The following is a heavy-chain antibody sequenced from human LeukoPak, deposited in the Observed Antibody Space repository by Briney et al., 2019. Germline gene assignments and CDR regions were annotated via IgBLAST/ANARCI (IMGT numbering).Heavy chain of an antibody. Sequence: ASVKVSCKASGYTFTSYGISWVRQAPGQGLEWMGWISAYNGNTNYAQKLQGRVTMTTDTSTSTAYMELRSLRSDDTAVYYCARAPVMRQWLVPDYFDYWGQGTLVTVSS. D-gene: IGHD6-19*01. V-gene: IGHV1-18*01. J-gene: IGHJ4*02. CDR1: GYTFTSYG. CDR2: ISAYNGNT. CDR3: ARAPVMRQWLVPDYFDY.